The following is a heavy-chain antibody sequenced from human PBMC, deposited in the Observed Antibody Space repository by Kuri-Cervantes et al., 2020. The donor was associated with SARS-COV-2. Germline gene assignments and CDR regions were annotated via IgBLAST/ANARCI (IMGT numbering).Heavy chain of an antibody. D-gene: IGHD6-13*01. V-gene: IGHV1-18*01. CDR2: ISAYNGNT. J-gene: IGHJ3*02. CDR3: ASSIAAAGWDAFDI. CDR1: GYTFTSYG. Sequence: ASVKVSCKASGYTFTSYGISWVRQAPGQGLEWMGWISAYNGNTNYAQKLQGRVTMTTDTSTSTAYMELRSLRSDDTAVYYCASSIAAAGWDAFDIWGQGTMVTVSS.